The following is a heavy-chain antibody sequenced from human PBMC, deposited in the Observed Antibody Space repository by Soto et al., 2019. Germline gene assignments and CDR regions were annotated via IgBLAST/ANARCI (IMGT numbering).Heavy chain of an antibody. J-gene: IGHJ2*01. D-gene: IGHD6-13*01. CDR2: TYYRSKWYN. Sequence: SKTLSLTCAISGDSVSSNSAAWNWIRQSPSRGLEWLGRTYYRSKWYNDYAVSVKSRITINPDTSKNQFSLQLNSVTPEDTAVYYCARAEQQLVNWYFDLWGRGTLVTVSS. V-gene: IGHV6-1*01. CDR3: ARAEQQLVNWYFDL. CDR1: GDSVSSNSAA.